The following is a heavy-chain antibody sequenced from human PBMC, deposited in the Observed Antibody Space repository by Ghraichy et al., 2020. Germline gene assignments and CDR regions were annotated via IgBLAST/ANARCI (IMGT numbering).Heavy chain of an antibody. CDR3: ARSLRVGTHYYGSGSFLTGYYGMDV. CDR1: GYTFTSYD. V-gene: IGHV1-8*01. CDR2: MNPNSGNT. Sequence: ASVKVSCKASGYTFTSYDINWVRQATGQGLEWMGWMNPNSGNTGYAQKFQGRVTMTRNTSISTAYMELSSLRSEDTAVYYCARSLRVGTHYYGSGSFLTGYYGMDVWGQGTTVTVSS. J-gene: IGHJ6*02. D-gene: IGHD3-10*01.